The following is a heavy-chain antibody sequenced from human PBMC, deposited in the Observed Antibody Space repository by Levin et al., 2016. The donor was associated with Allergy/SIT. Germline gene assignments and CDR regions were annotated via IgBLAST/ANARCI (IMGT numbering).Heavy chain of an antibody. V-gene: IGHV1-46*01. CDR3: ARDRIHFDRRDDGMNV. CDR1: GYTFTDYY. Sequence: ASVKVSCKASGYTFTDYYVHWVRQAPGQGLEWMGRINPSGGRTNYAQNFQGRVTLTRDTSTTTVYMELNSLKSNDTAVYYCARDRIHFDRRDDGMNVWGQGTTVTVSS. D-gene: IGHD3-22*01. J-gene: IGHJ6*02. CDR2: INPSGGRT.